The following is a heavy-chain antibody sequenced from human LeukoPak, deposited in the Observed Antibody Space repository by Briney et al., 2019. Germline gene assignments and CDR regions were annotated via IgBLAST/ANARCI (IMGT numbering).Heavy chain of an antibody. J-gene: IGHJ5*02. CDR1: GGTFTSYA. V-gene: IGHV1-69*13. Sequence: SVQVSCKTSGGTFTSYAITWLRQPPGQGLEWMGKIIPISGKTHYAQKFQGRVTFTADESTSTAYLELSSLRSEDTALYYCARKLRLGGNWFDPWGQGTLVTVSS. CDR3: ARKLRLGGNWFDP. CDR2: IIPISGKT. D-gene: IGHD1-26*01.